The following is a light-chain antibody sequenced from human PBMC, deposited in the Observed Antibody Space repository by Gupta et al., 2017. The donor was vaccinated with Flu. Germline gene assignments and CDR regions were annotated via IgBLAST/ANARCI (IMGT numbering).Light chain of an antibody. V-gene: IGLV3-25*02. CDR1: ALAKQY. CDR3: QSADTTGDYDL. CDR2: KDK. J-gene: IGLJ2*01. Sequence: SSDLTQPPSLSVSPGQTARITCFGDALAKQYAYWYQQKPGQAPVLLIYKDKERPSGIPERFSGSGSGTTVTLTISGVQAEDEADYFCQSADTTGDYDLFGGGTKLTVL.